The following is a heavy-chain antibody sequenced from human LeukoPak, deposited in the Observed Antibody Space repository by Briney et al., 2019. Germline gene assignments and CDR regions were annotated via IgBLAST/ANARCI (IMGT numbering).Heavy chain of an antibody. Sequence: ASVKVSCKASGGTFSSHAISWVRQAPGQGLEWMGWISAYNGNTNYAQKLQGRVTMTTDTSTSTAYMELRSLRSDDTAVYYCARGVGLLNYYYYYMDVWGKGTTVTISS. V-gene: IGHV1-18*04. J-gene: IGHJ6*03. CDR1: GGTFSSHA. D-gene: IGHD3-22*01. CDR3: ARGVGLLNYYYYYMDV. CDR2: ISAYNGNT.